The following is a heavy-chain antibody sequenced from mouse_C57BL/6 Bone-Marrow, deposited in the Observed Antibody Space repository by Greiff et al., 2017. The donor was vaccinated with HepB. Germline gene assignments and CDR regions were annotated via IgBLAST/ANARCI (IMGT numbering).Heavy chain of an antibody. CDR3: ARGLGKDY. Sequence: EVQLQESGAELVKPGASVKLSCTASGFNIKDTYMNWVKQRPEQGLKWIGRIDPANGNTKYDPKFQGKATITADTSSNTAYLQLSSLTSEDTAVYYCARGLGKDYWGQGTTLTVSS. D-gene: IGHD4-1*01. V-gene: IGHV14-3*02. CDR2: IDPANGNT. J-gene: IGHJ2*01. CDR1: GFNIKDTY.